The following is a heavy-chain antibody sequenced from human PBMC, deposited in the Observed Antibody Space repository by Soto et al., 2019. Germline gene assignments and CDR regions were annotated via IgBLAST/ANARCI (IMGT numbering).Heavy chain of an antibody. CDR2: ISYDGSNK. CDR1: GFTFSSYA. CDR3: ARVFQGGYSYGLPNVVVDY. J-gene: IGHJ4*02. D-gene: IGHD5-18*01. Sequence: PGGSLRLSCAASGFTFSSYAMHWVRQAPGKGLEWVAVISYDGSNKYYADSVKGRFTISRDNSKNTLYLQMNSLRAEDTAVYYCARVFQGGYSYGLPNVVVDYWGQGTLVTVSS. V-gene: IGHV3-30-3*01.